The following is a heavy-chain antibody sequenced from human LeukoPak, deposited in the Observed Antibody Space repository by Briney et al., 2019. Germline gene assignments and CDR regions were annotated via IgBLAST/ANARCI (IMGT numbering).Heavy chain of an antibody. J-gene: IGHJ4*02. V-gene: IGHV3-74*01. CDR2: ICPDGTVT. CDR1: GFTFSSYW. Sequence: PGGSLRLSCAASGFTFSSYWMNWVRQAPGKGLVWVSRICPDGTVTNYADSVKARFIISRDNARNTVYLQMNSLRVEDTAVYYCVRDFRSADYWGQGTLVTVSS. CDR3: VRDFRSADY.